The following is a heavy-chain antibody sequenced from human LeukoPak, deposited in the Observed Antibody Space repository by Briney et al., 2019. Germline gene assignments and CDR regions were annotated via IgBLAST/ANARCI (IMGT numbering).Heavy chain of an antibody. V-gene: IGHV3-48*04. CDR3: ARGPYSNYYYYYYMDV. CDR2: ISSSSSTI. Sequence: GGSLRLSCAASGFTFSSYSMNWVRQAPGKGLEWVSYISSSSSTIYYADSVKGRFTISRDNAKNSLYLQMNSLRAEDTAVYYCARGPYSNYYYYYYMDVWGKGTTVTVSS. D-gene: IGHD4-11*01. J-gene: IGHJ6*03. CDR1: GFTFSSYS.